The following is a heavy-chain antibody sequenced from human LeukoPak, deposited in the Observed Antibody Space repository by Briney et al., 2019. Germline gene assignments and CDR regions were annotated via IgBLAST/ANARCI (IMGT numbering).Heavy chain of an antibody. Sequence: GGSLRLSCAASGFTFSSYSMNWVRQAPGKGLEWVSSISSSSSYIYYADSVKGRFTISRDNAKNSLYPQMNSLRAEDTAVYYCARVGQWLVHYFDYWGQGTLVTVSS. CDR1: GFTFSSYS. CDR2: ISSSSSYI. CDR3: ARVGQWLVHYFDY. V-gene: IGHV3-21*01. J-gene: IGHJ4*02. D-gene: IGHD6-19*01.